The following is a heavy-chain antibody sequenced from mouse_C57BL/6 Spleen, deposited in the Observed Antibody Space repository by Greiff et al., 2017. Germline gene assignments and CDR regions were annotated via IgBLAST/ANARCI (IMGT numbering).Heavy chain of an antibody. J-gene: IGHJ1*03. CDR1: GYTFTSYW. CDR3: ARSHPDWYFDV. Sequence: VQLQQPGAELVMPGASVKLCCKASGYTFTSYWMHWVKQRPGQGLEWIGEIDPSDSYTNYNQKFKGKSTLTVDKSSSTAYMQLSSLTSEDSAVYYCARSHPDWYFDVWGTGTTVTVSS. V-gene: IGHV1-69*01. CDR2: IDPSDSYT.